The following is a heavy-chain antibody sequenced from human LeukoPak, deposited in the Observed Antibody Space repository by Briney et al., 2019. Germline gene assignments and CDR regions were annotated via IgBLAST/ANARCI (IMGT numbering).Heavy chain of an antibody. CDR2: IGHTSGA. CDR3: ADFGSGSYIFNY. Sequence: GGSLRLSCAGAGFSIIDHHMDWVRQAPGKGPEWVATIGHTSGAWYADSVMGRFTISRDNSKSMLYLHMNSLSGEDTALYYCADFGSGSYIFNYWGQGSLVTVSS. V-gene: IGHV3-23*01. CDR1: GFSIIDHH. D-gene: IGHD3-10*01. J-gene: IGHJ4*02.